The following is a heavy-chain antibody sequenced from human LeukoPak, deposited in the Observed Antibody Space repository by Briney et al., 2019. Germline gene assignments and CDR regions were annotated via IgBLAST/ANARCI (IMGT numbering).Heavy chain of an antibody. V-gene: IGHV3-9*01. Sequence: QPGRSLRLSCAASGFTFDDYAMPWVRQAPGKGLEWVSGISWDSGSIGYADSVKGRFTISRDNAKNSLYLQMNSLRAEDTALYYCARGSSGWVLWGRGTLVTVSS. CDR1: GFTFDDYA. CDR3: ARGSSGWVL. J-gene: IGHJ2*01. CDR2: ISWDSGSI. D-gene: IGHD6-19*01.